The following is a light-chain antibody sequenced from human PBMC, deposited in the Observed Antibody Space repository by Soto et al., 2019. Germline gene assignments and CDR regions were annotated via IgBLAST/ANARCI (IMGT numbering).Light chain of an antibody. Sequence: QSALTQPASVSASPGQSITISCTGTSSNVGTYDLVSWYQHHPDKAPKLIIYEGTKRPSGISSRFSGSKSGNTAPLTIPGLQAEDDADYYCCSFAVGAALVFGGGTKLTVL. CDR2: EGT. CDR3: CSFAVGAALV. CDR1: SSNVGTYDL. J-gene: IGLJ2*01. V-gene: IGLV2-23*01.